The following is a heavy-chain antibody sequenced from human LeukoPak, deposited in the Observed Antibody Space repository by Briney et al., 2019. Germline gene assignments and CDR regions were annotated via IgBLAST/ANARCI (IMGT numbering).Heavy chain of an antibody. V-gene: IGHV3-23*01. CDR1: GFTFSSYA. Sequence: GGSLRLSCAASGFTFSSYAMSWVRQAPGKGLEWVSAISGSGGSTYYADSVKGRFTISRDNSKNTLYLQMNSLRAEDTAVYYCAKKIGRGSYWYYYGMDVWGQGTTVTVAS. J-gene: IGHJ6*02. CDR3: AKKIGRGSYWYYYGMDV. D-gene: IGHD1-26*01. CDR2: ISGSGGST.